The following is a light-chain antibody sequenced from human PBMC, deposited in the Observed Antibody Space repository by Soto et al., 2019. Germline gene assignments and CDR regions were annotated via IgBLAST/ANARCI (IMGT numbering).Light chain of an antibody. CDR3: QQTYSTPYT. J-gene: IGKJ2*01. Sequence: DIQMTQSPSSLSASVGDRVTITCRASQSISSYLNWYQQKPGKAPKLLIYSASSLQSGVPSWFSGSGSGTDFTLTISSLQPEDFATYYCQQTYSTPYTFSQGTKLEIK. V-gene: IGKV1-39*01. CDR1: QSISSY. CDR2: SAS.